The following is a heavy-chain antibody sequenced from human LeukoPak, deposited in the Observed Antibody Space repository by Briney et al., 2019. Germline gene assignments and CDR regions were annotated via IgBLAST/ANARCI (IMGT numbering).Heavy chain of an antibody. Sequence: PGGSLRLSCAASGFTFSSYAMSWVRQAPGKGLEWVSTISGSGRGTYYADSVKGRFTISSDKSKHTLYLQMNSLRAEDTAVYYCAKDPLGDLYFHHWGQGTLVTVSS. D-gene: IGHD1-26*01. CDR1: GFTFSSYA. CDR2: ISGSGRGT. CDR3: AKDPLGDLYFHH. V-gene: IGHV3-23*01. J-gene: IGHJ1*01.